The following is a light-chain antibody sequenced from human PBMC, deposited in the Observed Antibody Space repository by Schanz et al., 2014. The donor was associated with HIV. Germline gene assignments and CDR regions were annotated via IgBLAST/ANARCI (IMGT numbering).Light chain of an antibody. CDR3: QQYDSSPYT. J-gene: IGKJ2*01. CDR2: KAS. CDR1: QTISDW. Sequence: DIQMTQSPSTLSASVGDRVTMTCRASQTISDWLAWFQQKPGKAPKLLIYKASNLESGVPSTFSGSGSGTEFTLTINSLQPDDFATYYCQQYDSSPYTFGQGTKLEI. V-gene: IGKV1-5*03.